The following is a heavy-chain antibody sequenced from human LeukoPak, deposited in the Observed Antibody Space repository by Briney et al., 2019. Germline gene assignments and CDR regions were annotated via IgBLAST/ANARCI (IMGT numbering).Heavy chain of an antibody. CDR1: GYSISSGYY. V-gene: IGHV4-38-2*02. D-gene: IGHD3-22*01. CDR3: ARSGHYYDSSGYYKNGYYFDY. J-gene: IGHJ4*02. CDR2: IYHSGST. Sequence: PSETLSLTCTVSGYSISSGYYWGWIRQPPGKGLEWIGSIYHSGSTYYNPSLKSRVTISVDTSKNQFSLKLSSVTAADTAVYYCARSGHYYDSSGYYKNGYYFDYWGQGTLVTVSS.